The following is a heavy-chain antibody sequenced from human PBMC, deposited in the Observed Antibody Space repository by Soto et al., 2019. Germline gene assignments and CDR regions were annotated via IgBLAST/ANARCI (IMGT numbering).Heavy chain of an antibody. V-gene: IGHV4-31*02. Sequence: AGCAVTVDTWHRCWTRQLPCEGVEWIGCTYYSGGTYFNPSFRSRLTISVDTSKNQCSLKLSSVTAADTAVHYCARARPAGPYYYYYYGMDVWGQGTTGTVPS. CDR2: TYYSGGT. J-gene: IGHJ6*02. CDR3: ARARPAGPYYYYYYGMDV. CDR1: GCAVTVDTWH. D-gene: IGHD2-2*01.